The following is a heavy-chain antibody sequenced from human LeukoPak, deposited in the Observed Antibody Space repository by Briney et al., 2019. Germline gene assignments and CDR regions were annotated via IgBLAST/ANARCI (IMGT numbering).Heavy chain of an antibody. D-gene: IGHD2-15*01. CDR2: IWYDGSNK. V-gene: IGHV3-33*01. Sequence: TGRSLRLSCAASGFTFSSYGMHWVRQAPGKGLEWVAVIWYDGSNKYYADSVKGRFTISRDNSKNTLYLQMNSLRAEDTAVYFCAGGLLGCRGGSCYPTDYWGQGTRVTVSS. CDR1: GFTFSSYG. J-gene: IGHJ4*02. CDR3: AGGLLGCRGGSCYPTDY.